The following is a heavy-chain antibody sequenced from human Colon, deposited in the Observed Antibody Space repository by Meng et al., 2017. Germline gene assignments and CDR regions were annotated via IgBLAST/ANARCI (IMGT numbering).Heavy chain of an antibody. D-gene: IGHD3-16*01. CDR2: INHSGST. Sequence: QVQLQQWGAGLLKPSETLSLTCAVYGGSFSGYYWSWIRQPPGKGLEWIGEINHSGSTNYNPSLKSRVTISVDTSKNQFSLKLRSVTAADTAFYYCASTYAPKTYTLAWSFWGYWGQGSLVTVSS. CDR3: ASTYAPKTYTLAWSFWGY. V-gene: IGHV4-34*01. J-gene: IGHJ4*02. CDR1: GGSFSGYY.